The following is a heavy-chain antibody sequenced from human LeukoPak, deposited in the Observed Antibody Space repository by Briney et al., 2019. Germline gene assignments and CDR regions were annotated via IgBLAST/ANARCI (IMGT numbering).Heavy chain of an antibody. Sequence: GGSLRLSCAASGFTFTTHGINWVRQAPGKGLEWVSIISRTSESTFYADSVKGRFTISRDNAKNSLYLQMNGLRADDTATYYCARGATDTTRWFDPWGQGTLVTVSS. CDR3: ARGATDTTRWFDP. J-gene: IGHJ5*02. V-gene: IGHV3-21*01. D-gene: IGHD1-7*01. CDR1: GFTFTTHG. CDR2: ISRTSEST.